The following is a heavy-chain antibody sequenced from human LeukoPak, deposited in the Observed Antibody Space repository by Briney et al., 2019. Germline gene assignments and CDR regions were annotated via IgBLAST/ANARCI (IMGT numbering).Heavy chain of an antibody. CDR2: IYPGDSDT. CDR3: ARGRGGYTGHENFDF. D-gene: IGHD5-12*01. Sequence: GESLKISCKVSGDTFTGFWIGWGRQMPGKGLECLGLIYPGDSDTIYSPPFQGQVTISADKSIRTAYLQWSSLKASDSGIYYCARGRGGYTGHENFDFWGQGTLVSVSS. J-gene: IGHJ4*02. V-gene: IGHV5-51*01. CDR1: GDTFTGFW.